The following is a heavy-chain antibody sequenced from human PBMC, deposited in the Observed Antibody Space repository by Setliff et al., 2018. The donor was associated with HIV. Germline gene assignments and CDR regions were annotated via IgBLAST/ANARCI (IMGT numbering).Heavy chain of an antibody. CDR1: GYTFTSYP. CDR2: INTSGGSA. V-gene: IGHV1-46*01. CDR3: ARNQGDSSGWYAGDY. J-gene: IGHJ4*01. Sequence: GASVKVSCKASGYTFTSYPMHWVRQAPGQGLEWMGVINTSGGSAGYAEKFRGRVTMTRDTSTSTVYMDLRNLRSEATAVYYRARNQGDSSGWYAGDYWGHGTLVTVSS. D-gene: IGHD6-19*01.